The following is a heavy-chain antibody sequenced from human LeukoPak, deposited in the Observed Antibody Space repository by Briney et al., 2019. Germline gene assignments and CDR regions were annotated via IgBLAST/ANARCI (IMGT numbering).Heavy chain of an antibody. CDR2: IYYSGNT. CDR3: ASVLGDYGDYPLDY. V-gene: IGHV4-39*07. J-gene: IGHJ4*02. Sequence: SETLSLTCTVSGGSISSSSYYWGWIRQPPGKGLEWIGSIYYSGNTYYNPSLKSRVTISVDTSKNQFSLKLSSVTAADTAVYYCASVLGDYGDYPLDYWGQGTLVTVSS. D-gene: IGHD4-17*01. CDR1: GGSISSSSYY.